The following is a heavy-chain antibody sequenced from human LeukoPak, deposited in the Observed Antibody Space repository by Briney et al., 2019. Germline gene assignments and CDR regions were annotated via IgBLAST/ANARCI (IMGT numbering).Heavy chain of an antibody. D-gene: IGHD3-3*01. CDR3: AREYYDFWSGYSTDSFDY. Sequence: PGGSLRLSCAPAGFTLSSNYMSWVRQAPGEGLEWVSVIYSEVSTYYADSVKGRFTISGANSKNTLSLQMNSLRAEATAVYYCAREYYDFWSGYSTDSFDYWGQGTLVTVSS. J-gene: IGHJ4*02. V-gene: IGHV3-53*01. CDR2: IYSEVST. CDR1: GFTLSSNY.